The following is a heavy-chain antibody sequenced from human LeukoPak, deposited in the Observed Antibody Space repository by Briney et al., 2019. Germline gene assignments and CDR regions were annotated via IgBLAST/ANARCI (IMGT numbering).Heavy chain of an antibody. Sequence: ASVKVSCKASGYTFTSYDINWVRQATGQGLEWMGWMNPNSGNTGYAQKFQGRVTMTRNTSISTAYMELSSLRSEDTAVYYCARARSLTRHMVRGVIITGYYYYGMVVWGQGTTVTVSS. D-gene: IGHD3-10*01. CDR2: MNPNSGNT. V-gene: IGHV1-8*01. J-gene: IGHJ6*02. CDR1: GYTFTSYD. CDR3: ARARSLTRHMVRGVIITGYYYYGMVV.